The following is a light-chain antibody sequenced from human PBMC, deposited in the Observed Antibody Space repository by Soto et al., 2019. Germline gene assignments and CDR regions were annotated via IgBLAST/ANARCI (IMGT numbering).Light chain of an antibody. V-gene: IGLV2-14*01. Sequence: QSVLTQPASVSGSPGQSITISCTGTSSDVGGYNFVSWYQRNPGRAPKLMIYEVSNRPSGVSDRFSGSKSGNTASLTISGLQAEDEGDYYCSAYGSSSPLYVFGTGTKLTVL. J-gene: IGLJ1*01. CDR3: SAYGSSSPLYV. CDR1: SSDVGGYNF. CDR2: EVS.